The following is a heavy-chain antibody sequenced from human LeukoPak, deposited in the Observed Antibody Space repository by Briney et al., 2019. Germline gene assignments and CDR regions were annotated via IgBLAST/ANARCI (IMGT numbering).Heavy chain of an antibody. CDR3: TRLGYCTNGVCYFDY. Sequence: PGGSLRLSCAASGFTFSGSAMHWVRQASGKGLEWVGRIRSKVNNYETAYAASVKGRFTVSRDDSKNTTYLQMSSLKTEDTAVYYCTRLGYCTNGVCYFDYWGQGALVTVSS. D-gene: IGHD2-8*01. J-gene: IGHJ4*02. V-gene: IGHV3-73*01. CDR1: GFTFSGSA. CDR2: IRSKVNNYET.